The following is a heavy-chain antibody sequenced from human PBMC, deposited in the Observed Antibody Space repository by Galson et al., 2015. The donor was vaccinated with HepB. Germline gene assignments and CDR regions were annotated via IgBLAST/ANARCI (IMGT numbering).Heavy chain of an antibody. CDR2: ISSYNGNT. CDR3: ARDTSYGDSSLCY. J-gene: IGHJ4*02. D-gene: IGHD4-17*01. CDR1: GYTSPNYG. Sequence: SVKVSCKASGYTSPNYGISWVRQAPGQGLEWMGRISSYNGNTDYAQKFQGRVTMTTDTSTSTVYMELRSLRSDDTAVYYCARDTSYGDSSLCYWGQGTLVTVSS. V-gene: IGHV1-18*01.